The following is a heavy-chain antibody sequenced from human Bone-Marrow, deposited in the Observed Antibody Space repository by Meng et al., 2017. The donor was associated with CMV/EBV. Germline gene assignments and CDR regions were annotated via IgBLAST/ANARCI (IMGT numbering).Heavy chain of an antibody. Sequence: SQTLSLTCAVYGGSFSGYYWSWIRQPPGKGLEWIGEINHSGSTNYNPSLKSRVTISVDTSKNQFSLKLSSVTAADTAVYYCARGPIYIVVVPAAIRGFDYWGQGTLVTVSS. CDR3: ARGPIYIVVVPAAIRGFDY. CDR2: INHSGST. CDR1: GGSFSGYY. V-gene: IGHV4-34*01. D-gene: IGHD2-2*02. J-gene: IGHJ4*02.